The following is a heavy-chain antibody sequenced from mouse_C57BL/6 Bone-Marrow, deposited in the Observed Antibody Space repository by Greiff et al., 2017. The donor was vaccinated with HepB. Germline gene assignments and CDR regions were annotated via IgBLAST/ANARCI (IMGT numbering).Heavy chain of an antibody. J-gene: IGHJ4*01. CDR3: ARDAYYGSSGYAMDY. CDR2: SRNKANDYTT. Sequence: EVNVVESGGGLVQPGRSLRLSCATSGFTFSDFYMEWVRQAPGKGLEWIAASRNKANDYTTEYSASVKGRFIVSRDTSQSILYLQMNALRAEDSAIYYCARDAYYGSSGYAMDYWGQGTSVTVSS. V-gene: IGHV7-1*01. D-gene: IGHD1-1*01. CDR1: GFTFSDFY.